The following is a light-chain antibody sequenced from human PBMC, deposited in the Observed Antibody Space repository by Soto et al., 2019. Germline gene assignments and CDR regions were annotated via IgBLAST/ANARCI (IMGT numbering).Light chain of an antibody. V-gene: IGLV4-69*01. J-gene: IGLJ3*02. CDR3: QTWGTGPWV. CDR1: SGHSSYA. CDR2: LNSDGSH. Sequence: QLVLTQSPSASASLGASVKLTCTLSSGHSSYAIAWHQQQPEKGPRYLMKLNSDGSHSKGDGIPDRFSGSSSGAERYLTISSLQSEDEADYYCQTWGTGPWVXGGGPKLTVL.